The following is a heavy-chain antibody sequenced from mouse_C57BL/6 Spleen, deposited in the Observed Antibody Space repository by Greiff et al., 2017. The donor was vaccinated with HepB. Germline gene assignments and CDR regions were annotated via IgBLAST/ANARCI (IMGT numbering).Heavy chain of an antibody. V-gene: IGHV1-50*01. J-gene: IGHJ4*01. CDR3: ARSDRTGDYYAMDY. Sequence: QVQLKESGAELVKPGASVKLSCKASGYTFTSYWMQWVKQRPGQGLEWIGEIDPSDSYTNYNQKFKGKATLTVDTSSSTAYMQLSSLTSEDSAVYYCARSDRTGDYYAMDYWGQGTSVTVSS. CDR1: GYTFTSYW. CDR2: IDPSDSYT.